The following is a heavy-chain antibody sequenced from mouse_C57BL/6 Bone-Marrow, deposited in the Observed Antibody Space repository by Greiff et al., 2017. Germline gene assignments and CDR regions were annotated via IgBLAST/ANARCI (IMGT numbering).Heavy chain of an antibody. Sequence: QVQLQQSGAELVRPGTSVKLSCKASGYTFTSYWMHWVKQRPGQGLEWIGVIDPSDSYTNYNQKFKGKATLTVDTSSSTAYMQLSSLTSEDSAVYDCARDITTVVATGYFDVWGTGTTVTVSS. D-gene: IGHD1-1*01. V-gene: IGHV1-59*01. CDR3: ARDITTVVATGYFDV. CDR2: IDPSDSYT. J-gene: IGHJ1*03. CDR1: GYTFTSYW.